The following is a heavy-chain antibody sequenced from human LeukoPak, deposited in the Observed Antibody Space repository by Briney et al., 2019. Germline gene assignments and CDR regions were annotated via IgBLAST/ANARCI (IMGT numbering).Heavy chain of an antibody. CDR3: ARDLEVTAIPELDY. J-gene: IGHJ4*02. D-gene: IGHD2-21*02. CDR2: ISSSSSYI. CDR1: GFTFSSYS. V-gene: IGHV3-21*01. Sequence: GGSLRLSCAASGFTFSSYSMNWVRQAPGKGLEWVSSISSSSSYIYYADSVKGRFTISRDNAKNSLYLQMNSLRAEDTAVYYCARDLEVTAIPELDYWGQGTLVTVSS.